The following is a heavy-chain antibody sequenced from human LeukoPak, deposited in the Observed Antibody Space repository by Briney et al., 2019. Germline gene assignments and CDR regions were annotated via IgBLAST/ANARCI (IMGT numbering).Heavy chain of an antibody. D-gene: IGHD3-22*01. CDR3: ARDLYDSSGYWDY. Sequence: GGSLRLSCAASGFTFSDYYMSWIPQAPGKGLEWVSYISSSGSTIYYADSVKGRFTISRDNAKNSLYLQMNSLRAEDTAVYYCARDLYDSSGYWDYWGQGTLVTVSS. J-gene: IGHJ4*02. CDR2: ISSSGSTI. CDR1: GFTFSDYY. V-gene: IGHV3-11*01.